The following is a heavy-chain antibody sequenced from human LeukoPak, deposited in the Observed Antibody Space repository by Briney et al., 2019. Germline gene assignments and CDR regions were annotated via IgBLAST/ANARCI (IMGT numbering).Heavy chain of an antibody. CDR3: AGIRDGYNDAYDI. V-gene: IGHV1-46*01. D-gene: IGHD5-24*01. J-gene: IGHJ3*02. Sequence: ASVKVSCKASGYTFTKSYIHRVRQAPGQRLEWMGLINPGGDNTNYAQNFQGRVTMTSDTSARTVYMELSSLRSEDTAIYYCAGIRDGYNDAYDIWGQGTVVTVPS. CDR1: GYTFTKSY. CDR2: INPGGDNT.